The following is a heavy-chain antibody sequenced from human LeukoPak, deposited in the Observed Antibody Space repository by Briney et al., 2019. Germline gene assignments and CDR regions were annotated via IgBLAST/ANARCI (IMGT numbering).Heavy chain of an antibody. J-gene: IGHJ5*02. CDR2: ISGSGGST. Sequence: GGSLRLSCAASGFTFSSYAMSWVRQAPGKGLEWVSAISGSGGSTYYADSVKGRFTISRDNSKNTLYLQMNSLRAEDTAVYYCAKQGSTKTTVTTGGGWFDPWGQGTPVTVSS. D-gene: IGHD4-17*01. CDR1: GFTFSSYA. CDR3: AKQGSTKTTVTTGGGWFDP. V-gene: IGHV3-23*01.